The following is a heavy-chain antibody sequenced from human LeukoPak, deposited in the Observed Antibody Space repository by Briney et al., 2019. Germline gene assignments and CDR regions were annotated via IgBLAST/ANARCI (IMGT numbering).Heavy chain of an antibody. D-gene: IGHD3-22*01. V-gene: IGHV1-2*02. CDR3: AREGYYDSSGYGVGDY. CDR1: GYTFTGYY. CDR2: INPNSGGT. J-gene: IGHJ4*02. Sequence: ASVKVSCKASGYTFTGYYMHWVRQAPGQGLEWMGWINPNSGGTNYAQKIQGRVTMTRDTSISTAYMELSRLRSDDTAVYYCAREGYYDSSGYGVGDYWGQGTLVTVSS.